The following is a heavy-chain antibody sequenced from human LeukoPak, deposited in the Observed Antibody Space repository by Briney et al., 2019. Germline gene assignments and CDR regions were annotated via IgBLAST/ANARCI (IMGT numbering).Heavy chain of an antibody. CDR3: ARDLGRDGYNYYS. CDR2: INPNSGGA. D-gene: IGHD5-24*01. V-gene: IGHV1-2*06. Sequence: ASVNVSCKASGYTFTGYYMHWVRQAPGQGLEWMGRINPNSGGANYAQNLQGRVTMTRDTSISTAYMEVSSLRSDDTAVYYCARDLGRDGYNYYSWGQGTLVTVSS. J-gene: IGHJ4*02. CDR1: GYTFTGYY.